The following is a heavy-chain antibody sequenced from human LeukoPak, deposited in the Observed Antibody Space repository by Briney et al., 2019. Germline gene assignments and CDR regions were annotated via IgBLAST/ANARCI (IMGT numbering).Heavy chain of an antibody. Sequence: ASVKVSCKASRYTFTGSYIHWVRQAPGRGLEWMGRINPNSGDTNYAQKFQGRVTMSRDTSISTAYMELSRLRSDDTAVYYCAREINSSAYYWGQGTLVTVSS. CDR3: AREINSSAYY. D-gene: IGHD3-22*01. V-gene: IGHV1-2*06. CDR2: INPNSGDT. J-gene: IGHJ4*02. CDR1: RYTFTGSY.